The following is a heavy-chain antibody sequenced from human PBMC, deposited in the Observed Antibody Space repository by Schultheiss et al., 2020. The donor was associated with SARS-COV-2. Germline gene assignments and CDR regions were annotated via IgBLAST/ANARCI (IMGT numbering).Heavy chain of an antibody. V-gene: IGHV4-59*12. D-gene: IGHD3-3*01. Sequence: SETLSLTCTVSGGSISSYYWSWIRQPPGKGLEWIGYIYYSGSTNYNPSLKSRVTISVDTSKNQFSLKLSSVTAADTAVYYCARAKYDFWSGLFDYWGQGTLVTVSS. CDR1: GGSISSYY. J-gene: IGHJ4*02. CDR2: IYYSGST. CDR3: ARAKYDFWSGLFDY.